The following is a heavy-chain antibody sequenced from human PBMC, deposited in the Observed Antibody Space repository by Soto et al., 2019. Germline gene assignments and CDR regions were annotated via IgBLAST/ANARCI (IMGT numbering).Heavy chain of an antibody. V-gene: IGHV3-21*01. Sequence: EVQLVESGGGLVKPGGSLRLSCAASGFTFSSYSMNWVRQAPGKGLEWVSSISSSSSYIYYADSVKGRFTISRDNAKNSLYLQMNSLRAEDTAVYYCARDGDKGDAFDIWGQGTMVTVSS. CDR2: ISSSSSYI. CDR1: GFTFSSYS. J-gene: IGHJ3*02. CDR3: ARDGDKGDAFDI. D-gene: IGHD4-17*01.